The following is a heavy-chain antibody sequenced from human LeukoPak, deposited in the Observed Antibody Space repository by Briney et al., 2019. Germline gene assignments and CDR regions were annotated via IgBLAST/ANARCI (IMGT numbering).Heavy chain of an antibody. D-gene: IGHD6-19*01. CDR2: ISYDGSNK. Sequence: GGSLRLSCAASGFTFSSYGMHWVRQAPGKGLEWVAVISYDGSNKDYADSVKGRFTISRDNSENTVHLQMNSLRPEDTAVYYCARDQGCFDCWGQGTPVTVSS. J-gene: IGHJ4*02. V-gene: IGHV3-30*19. CDR3: ARDQGCFDC. CDR1: GFTFSSYG.